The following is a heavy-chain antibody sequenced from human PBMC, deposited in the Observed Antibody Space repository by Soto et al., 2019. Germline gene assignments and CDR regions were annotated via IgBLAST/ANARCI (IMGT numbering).Heavy chain of an antibody. V-gene: IGHV1-2*02. Sequence: ASVKVSCKASGYTFTGYYMHWVRQAPGQGLEWMGWINPNSGGTNYAQKFQGRVTMTRDTSISTAYMELSRLRSDDTAVYYCARWGKYYYDSSGYYYWGQGTLVTVFS. CDR2: INPNSGGT. CDR3: ARWGKYYYDSSGYYY. D-gene: IGHD3-22*01. CDR1: GYTFTGYY. J-gene: IGHJ4*02.